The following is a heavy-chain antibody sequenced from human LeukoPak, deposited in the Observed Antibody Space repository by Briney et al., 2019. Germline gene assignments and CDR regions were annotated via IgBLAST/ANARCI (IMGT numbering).Heavy chain of an antibody. Sequence: SETLSLTCTVSGGSISIISSSTYYWGWIRQAPGKGLEWIGSLYYGENSHYNPSLKSRATLSVDTSNNQFSLKLTSVTAADAAVYFCARQLPTAAADTRGFFDYLGQGTVLTVSS. CDR3: ARQLPTAAADTRGFFDY. V-gene: IGHV4-39*01. CDR1: GGSISIISSSTYY. CDR2: LYYGENS. J-gene: IGHJ4*02. D-gene: IGHD6-25*01.